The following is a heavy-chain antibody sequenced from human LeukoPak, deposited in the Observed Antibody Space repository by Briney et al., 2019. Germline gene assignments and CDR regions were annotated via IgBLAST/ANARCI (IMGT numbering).Heavy chain of an antibody. CDR2: NYTSGST. V-gene: IGHV4-61*02. Sequence: SETLSLTCTVSGGSISSGSYYWSWIRQPAGKGLEWIGRNYTSGSTNYNPSLKSRVTISVDTSKNQFSLKLSSVTAADTAVYYCARTTRITIFGVVTPNYYYYYMDIWGKGTTVTVSS. D-gene: IGHD3-3*01. CDR1: GGSISSGSYY. J-gene: IGHJ6*03. CDR3: ARTTRITIFGVVTPNYYYYYMDI.